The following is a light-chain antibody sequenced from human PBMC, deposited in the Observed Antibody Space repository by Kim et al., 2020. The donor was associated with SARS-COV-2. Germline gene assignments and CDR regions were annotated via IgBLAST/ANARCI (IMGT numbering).Light chain of an antibody. V-gene: IGLV2-8*01. CDR3: SSYAGSNRGV. Sequence: GQSVTISCTGPSGDVVGYNYVAWYQQHPGKAPKLMIYEVSKRPSGVPDRFSGSKSGNTASLTVSGLKAEDEADYYCSSYAGSNRGVFGGGTQLTVL. CDR2: EVS. J-gene: IGLJ3*02. CDR1: SGDVVGYNY.